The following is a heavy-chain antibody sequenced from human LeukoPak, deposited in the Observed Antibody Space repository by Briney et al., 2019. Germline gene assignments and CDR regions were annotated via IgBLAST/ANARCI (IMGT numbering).Heavy chain of an antibody. CDR3: TTDIYYYDSSGYVN. V-gene: IGHV3-15*01. D-gene: IGHD3-22*01. J-gene: IGHJ4*02. Sequence: GGSLRLSCAASGFTFSNAWMSWVRQAPGKGLEWVGRIKSKTDGGTTDDAAPVKGRFTISRDDSKNTLYLQMNSLKTEDTAVYYCTTDIYYYDSSGYVNWGQGTLVTVSS. CDR1: GFTFSNAW. CDR2: IKSKTDGGTT.